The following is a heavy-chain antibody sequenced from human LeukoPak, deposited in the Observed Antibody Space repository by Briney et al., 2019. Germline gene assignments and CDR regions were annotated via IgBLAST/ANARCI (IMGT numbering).Heavy chain of an antibody. D-gene: IGHD4-23*01. Sequence: GSLRLSCAASGFTFSSYWMNLVRQAPGKGLVWVSRIASDGSSTTYADSVKGRFSISRDNAKNTLYLQMNSLRVEDTAVYYCARGRPHGNDYWGQGTLVTVSS. CDR3: ARGRPHGNDY. CDR2: IASDGSST. J-gene: IGHJ4*02. CDR1: GFTFSSYW. V-gene: IGHV3-74*01.